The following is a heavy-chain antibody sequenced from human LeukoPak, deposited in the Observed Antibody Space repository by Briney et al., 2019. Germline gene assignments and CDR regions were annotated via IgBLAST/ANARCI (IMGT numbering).Heavy chain of an antibody. CDR2: INPNSGGR. V-gene: IGHV1-2*02. D-gene: IGHD2-15*01. CDR3: AREGVVVAATVSLGY. J-gene: IGHJ4*02. Sequence: GAAVKVSFKSAGYTFTGYYMDWVRQAPGQGLEWMGGINPNSGGRNYAQKFQGRVTRTSDTSIRKAYMDMSRLRYDDTAVYYCAREGVVVAATVSLGYWGQGTLVTVSS. CDR1: GYTFTGYY.